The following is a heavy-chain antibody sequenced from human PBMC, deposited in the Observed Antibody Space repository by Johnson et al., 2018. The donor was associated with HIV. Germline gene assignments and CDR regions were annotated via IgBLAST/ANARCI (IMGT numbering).Heavy chain of an antibody. D-gene: IGHD3-16*01. Sequence: VQLVESGGGLVQPGRSLRLSCAASGFTFDDYAMHWVRQAPGKGLEWVAGISWNSGSIGYADSVKGRFTISRDNAKNSLYLQMNSLRAEDTAVYYCARGRGGSAFDIWGQGTMVTVSS. CDR3: ARGRGGSAFDI. J-gene: IGHJ3*02. V-gene: IGHV3-9*01. CDR1: GFTFDDYA. CDR2: ISWNSGSI.